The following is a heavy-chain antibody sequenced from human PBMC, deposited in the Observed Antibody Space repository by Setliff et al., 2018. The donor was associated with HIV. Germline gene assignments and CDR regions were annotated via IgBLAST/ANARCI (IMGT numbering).Heavy chain of an antibody. Sequence: SETLSLTCAVYGGSFSDHYWSWIRQPPGKGLECIGEINHSGISNFNPSLKSRVSIPIDTPRSQFPLKLSSVTAADTAVYYCARGGGFWSGQLDYWGQGTLVTVSS. D-gene: IGHD3-3*01. J-gene: IGHJ4*02. CDR3: ARGGGFWSGQLDY. CDR2: INHSGIS. CDR1: GGSFSDHY. V-gene: IGHV4-34*01.